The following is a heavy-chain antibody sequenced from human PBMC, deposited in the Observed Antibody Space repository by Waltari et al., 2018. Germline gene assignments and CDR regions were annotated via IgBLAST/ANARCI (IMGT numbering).Heavy chain of an antibody. CDR3: AREYCAGECRLFDF. D-gene: IGHD2-21*01. V-gene: IGHV1-2*02. Sequence: LVQSGTEVRRPGASVKVSCKASSNDTSQHYLHWVRRAPGQGLEGVGWSDPNSAATKYVQKFNDRITWTWETSVNTAYMELTRLASFDTGGYYCAREYCAGECRLFDFWGQGTGLTVSS. CDR1: SNDTSQHY. J-gene: IGHJ4*02. CDR2: SDPNSAAT.